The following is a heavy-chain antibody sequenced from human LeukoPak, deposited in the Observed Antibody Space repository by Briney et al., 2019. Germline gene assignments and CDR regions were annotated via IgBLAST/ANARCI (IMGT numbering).Heavy chain of an antibody. CDR3: ARVAYYYGSGSYNPWNYMDV. CDR2: IYYSGST. Sequence: SETLSLTCTVSGGSISSYYWSWIRQPPGKGLEWIGYIYYSGSTNYNPSLKSRVTISVDTSKNQFSLKLSSVTAADTAVYYCARVAYYYGSGSYNPWNYMDVWGKGTTVTVSS. J-gene: IGHJ6*03. D-gene: IGHD3-10*01. V-gene: IGHV4-59*01. CDR1: GGSISSYY.